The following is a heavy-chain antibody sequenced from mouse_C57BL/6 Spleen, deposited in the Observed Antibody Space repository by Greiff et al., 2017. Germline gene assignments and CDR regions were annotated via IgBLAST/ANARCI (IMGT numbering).Heavy chain of an antibody. D-gene: IGHD2-3*01. Sequence: VKLQESGPELVQPGAAVRISCKVSGYAFSSSWVNWVKQRPGKGLEWIGRIYPGAGATNYNGKFKGKATLTADKCFSTAYMQLRSLTYEDSAVYFCARERDGYNPLDQHAIAYRGQATLVPAS. CDR1: GYAFSSSW. CDR3: ARERDGYNPLDQHAIAY. V-gene: IGHV1-82*01. J-gene: IGHJ4*01. CDR2: IYPGAGAT.